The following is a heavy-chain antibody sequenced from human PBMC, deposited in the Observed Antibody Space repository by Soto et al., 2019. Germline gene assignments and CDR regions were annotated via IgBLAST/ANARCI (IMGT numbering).Heavy chain of an antibody. Sequence: ASVKVSCKSSGYTFTSYAMHWVRHAPGQRLEWMGWINAGNGNTKYSQKLQGRVTMTTDTSTSTAYMELRSLRSDDTAVYYCGVGGIEVVTAIDYWGQGTLVTVSS. V-gene: IGHV1-3*01. CDR3: GVGGIEVVTAIDY. CDR2: INAGNGNT. J-gene: IGHJ4*02. CDR1: GYTFTSYA. D-gene: IGHD2-21*02.